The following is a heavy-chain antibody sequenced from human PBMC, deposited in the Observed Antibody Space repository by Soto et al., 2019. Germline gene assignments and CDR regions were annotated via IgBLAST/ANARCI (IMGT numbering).Heavy chain of an antibody. CDR3: ARARTVTSFLFDY. CDR2: IYYSGST. Sequence: SETLSLTCTVSGGSISSGGYYWSWIRQHPGKGLEWIGYIYYSGSTYYNPSLKSRVTTSVDTSKNQFSLKLSSVTAADTAVYYCARARTVTSFLFDYWGQGTRVTVSS. J-gene: IGHJ4*02. CDR1: GGSISSGGYY. D-gene: IGHD4-17*01. V-gene: IGHV4-31*03.